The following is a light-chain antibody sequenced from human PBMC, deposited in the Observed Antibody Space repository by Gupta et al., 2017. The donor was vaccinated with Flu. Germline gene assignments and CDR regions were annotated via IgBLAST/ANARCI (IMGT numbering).Light chain of an antibody. CDR2: DVS. Sequence: ITISCTGPSINVGSYSFVSWYQQRAGQAPKRILYDVSERPSGVSGRFAGSKSGDTASLTISGLQPEDEAHDDCCAYAGSDPFDVFGTGTKVTVL. CDR1: SINVGSYSF. V-gene: IGLV2-23*02. J-gene: IGLJ1*01. CDR3: CAYAGSDPFDV.